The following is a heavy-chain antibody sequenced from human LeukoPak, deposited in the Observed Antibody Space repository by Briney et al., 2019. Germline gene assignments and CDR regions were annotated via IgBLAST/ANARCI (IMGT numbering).Heavy chain of an antibody. D-gene: IGHD3/OR15-3a*01. Sequence: QPGRSLRLSCAASGFTFSSYGMHWVRQAPGKGLEWVAVISYDGSNKYYADSVKGRFTISRDNSKNTLYLQMNSLRAEDTAVYYCAKSGLGALDVWGQGTTVTVSS. CDR3: AKSGLGALDV. CDR2: ISYDGSNK. J-gene: IGHJ6*02. V-gene: IGHV3-30*18. CDR1: GFTFSSYG.